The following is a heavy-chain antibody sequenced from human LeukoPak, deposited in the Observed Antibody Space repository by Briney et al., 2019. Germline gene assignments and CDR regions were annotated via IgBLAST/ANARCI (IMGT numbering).Heavy chain of an antibody. D-gene: IGHD3-10*01. CDR2: INESGST. J-gene: IGHJ6*02. Sequence: PSETLSLTCAVSGGPFSHYYWTWIRQPPGKGLEWIGEINESGSTNYDPSLKSRVTISVDTSKNHFSLNLTSVTAADTAVYYCASRIGSYLYYFGMDVWGQGTTVTVSS. CDR3: ASRIGSYLYYFGMDV. V-gene: IGHV4-34*01. CDR1: GGPFSHYY.